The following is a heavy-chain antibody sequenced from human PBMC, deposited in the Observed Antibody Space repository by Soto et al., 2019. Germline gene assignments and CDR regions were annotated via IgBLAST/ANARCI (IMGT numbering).Heavy chain of an antibody. D-gene: IGHD5-18*01. CDR3: ATGPPSSYGYGGSEWAGVYFDS. J-gene: IGHJ4*02. Sequence: QVQLQQWGAGLLKPSETLSLTCAVYGGSFSGYYWSWIRQPPGKGLEWIGEINHSGSTNYNPSLQRRLTTSGDPPKHQSSLKLSSVTAADAAVYYGATGPPSSYGYGGSEWAGVYFDSWGQGTLVTVSS. CDR2: INHSGST. CDR1: GGSFSGYY. V-gene: IGHV4-34*01.